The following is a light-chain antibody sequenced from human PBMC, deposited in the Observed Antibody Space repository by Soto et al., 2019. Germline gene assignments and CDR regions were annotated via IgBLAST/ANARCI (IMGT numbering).Light chain of an antibody. CDR3: CSSAGGYTLM. CDR2: NTN. J-gene: IGLJ3*02. CDR1: SSNIGSNY. Sequence: QSVLTQPPSASGTPGQRVSISCSGSSSNIGSNYVYWYQQLPGTAPKLLIYNTNQRPSGVPDRFSGSKSGTSASLAISGLRSEDEADYYCCSSAGGYTLMFGGGTKLTVL. V-gene: IGLV1-47*02.